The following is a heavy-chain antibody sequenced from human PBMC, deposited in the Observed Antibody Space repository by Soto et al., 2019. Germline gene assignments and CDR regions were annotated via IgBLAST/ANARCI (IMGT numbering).Heavy chain of an antibody. V-gene: IGHV3-48*02. D-gene: IGHD1-1*01. Sequence: EVQLVESGGRLVQPGGSLRLSCAASGFSFSSYSMNWVRQAPGKGLEWVSYISSGSSTKSYADSVKGRFTISRDNAKNSLSLQMNSLRDEDTAVYYCAWNSVAGWNPFDYWGQGTLVTVTS. CDR1: GFSFSSYS. CDR3: AWNSVAGWNPFDY. J-gene: IGHJ4*02. CDR2: ISSGSSTK.